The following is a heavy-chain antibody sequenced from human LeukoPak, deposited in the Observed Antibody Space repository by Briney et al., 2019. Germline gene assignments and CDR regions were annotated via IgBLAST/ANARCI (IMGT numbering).Heavy chain of an antibody. CDR3: ARDRLRTTGTTGNWFDP. CDR1: GFTFSSYG. CDR2: ISYDGSNK. V-gene: IGHV3-30*03. J-gene: IGHJ5*02. Sequence: GGSLRLSCAASGFTFSSYGMHWVRQAPGKGLEWVAVISYDGSNKYYADSVKGRFTISRDNSKNTLYLQMNSLRAEDTAVYYCARDRLRTTGTTGNWFDPWGQGTLVTVSS. D-gene: IGHD1-1*01.